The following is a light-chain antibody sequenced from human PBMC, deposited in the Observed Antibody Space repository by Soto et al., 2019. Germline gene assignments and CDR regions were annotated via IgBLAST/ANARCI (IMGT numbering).Light chain of an antibody. V-gene: IGKV1-8*01. CDR2: AAS. Sequence: AIRMTQSPSSFSASTGDRVTITCRASQGISSYFAWYQQKPGKAPKLLIYAASTLQSGVPARFSGSGSGTDFTLPISCLESEDFATYYCQQYYSYPPWTFGQGTKVEIK. J-gene: IGKJ1*01. CDR3: QQYYSYPPWT. CDR1: QGISSY.